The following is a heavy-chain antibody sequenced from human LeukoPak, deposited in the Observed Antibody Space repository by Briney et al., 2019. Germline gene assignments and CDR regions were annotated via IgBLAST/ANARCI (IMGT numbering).Heavy chain of an antibody. CDR3: ARGRCSSTSCYTYTYYYYYGMDV. D-gene: IGHD2-2*02. CDR2: ISYDGSNK. Sequence: PGGSLRLSCAASGFTFSSYAMHWVRQAPDKGLEWVAVISYDGSNKYYADSVKGRFTISRDNSKNTLYLQMNSLRAEDTAVYCCARGRCSSTSCYTYTYYYYYGMDVWGQGTTVTVSS. CDR1: GFTFSSYA. V-gene: IGHV3-30-3*01. J-gene: IGHJ6*02.